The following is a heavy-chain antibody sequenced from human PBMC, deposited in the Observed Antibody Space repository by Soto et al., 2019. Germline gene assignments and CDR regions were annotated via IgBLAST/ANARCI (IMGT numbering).Heavy chain of an antibody. V-gene: IGHV3-33*01. J-gene: IGHJ4*02. CDR3: ARETHDYGDYSLMDY. D-gene: IGHD4-17*01. CDR1: GFTFSSYG. CDR2: IWYDGSNK. Sequence: GSLRLSCAASGFTFSSYGMHWVRQAPGKGLEWVAVIWYDGSNKYYADSVKGRFTISRDNSKNTLYLQMNSLRAEDTAVYYCARETHDYGDYSLMDYWGQGTLVTVSS.